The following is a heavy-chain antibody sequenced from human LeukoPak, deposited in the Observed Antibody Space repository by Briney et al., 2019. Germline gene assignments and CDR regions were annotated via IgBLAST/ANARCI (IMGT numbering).Heavy chain of an antibody. CDR2: ISYSGST. V-gene: IGHV4-59*01. CDR1: GGSISSYF. CDR3: ATNYYDSSGYYYGLGY. J-gene: IGHJ4*02. Sequence: MPSETLSLTCAVSGGSISSYFWHWNRQPPGKGVEWIGYISYSGSTNYNLSLKSRVTISRDTSKNQFSLKLSSVTAADAAVYYCATNYYDSSGYYYGLGYWGQGTLVTVSS. D-gene: IGHD3-22*01.